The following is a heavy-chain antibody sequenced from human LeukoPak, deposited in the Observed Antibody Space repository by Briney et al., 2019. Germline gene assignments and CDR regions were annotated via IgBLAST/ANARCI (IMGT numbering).Heavy chain of an antibody. CDR2: IYYSGSN. CDR3: ARDRDLGSGGGSCYSVRDCNYYYGMDV. Sequence: PAETLSLTCTVSGGSISSYYWSWIRQPPGKGLEWIGYIYYSGSNNYNPSLKSRVTISVDTSKNQFSLKLSSVTAADTAVYYCARDRDLGSGGGSCYSVRDCNYYYGMDVWGQGTTVTVSS. J-gene: IGHJ6*02. CDR1: GGSISSYY. V-gene: IGHV4-59*01. D-gene: IGHD2-15*01.